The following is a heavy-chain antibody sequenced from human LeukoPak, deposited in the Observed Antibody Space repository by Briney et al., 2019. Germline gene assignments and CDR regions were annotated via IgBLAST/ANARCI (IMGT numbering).Heavy chain of an antibody. CDR3: ARHHPPTYYYDSSGLTPDY. J-gene: IGHJ4*02. V-gene: IGHV5-51*01. CDR2: NYPGDSDT. Sequence: GESPKTSCKGSGYGFTSYWIGWVRQMPGKGVEWLGSNYPGDSDTRYSPSFQGQVTISADKSISTASLQWSSLKASDTAMYYCARHHPPTYYYDSSGLTPDYWGQGTLVTVSS. CDR1: GYGFTSYW. D-gene: IGHD3-22*01.